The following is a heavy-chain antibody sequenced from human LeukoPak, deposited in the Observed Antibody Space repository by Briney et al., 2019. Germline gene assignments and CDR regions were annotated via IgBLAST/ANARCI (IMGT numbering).Heavy chain of an antibody. D-gene: IGHD2-8*01. CDR2: ISHSGRTM. J-gene: IGHJ6*03. Sequence: GGSLRLPCAASGFTFSDYYMSWLRQAPGKGLEWVSYISHSGRTMYYADSVKGRFTISRDNAKNSLYLQMNSLRAGDTAVYYCARDSIVRGNIGNDMDVWGKGTTVTVSS. V-gene: IGHV3-11*01. CDR3: ARDSIVRGNIGNDMDV. CDR1: GFTFSDYY.